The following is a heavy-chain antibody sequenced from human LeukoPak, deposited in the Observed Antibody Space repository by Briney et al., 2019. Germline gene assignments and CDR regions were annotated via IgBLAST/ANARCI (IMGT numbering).Heavy chain of an antibody. D-gene: IGHD2-2*01. J-gene: IGHJ4*02. V-gene: IGHV5-51*01. CDR3: ARRPPICTNTGCDVDVGDY. CDR1: GFTLTSHW. Sequence: GEAPKISLKGSGFTLTSHWIGRGPPMPGKGLGWGGIIYPGDSDTRYSPSFQGQVTISADKSISTAYLQWSSLKASDSAMYYCARRPPICTNTGCDVDVGDYWGQGTLVTVSS. CDR2: IYPGDSDT.